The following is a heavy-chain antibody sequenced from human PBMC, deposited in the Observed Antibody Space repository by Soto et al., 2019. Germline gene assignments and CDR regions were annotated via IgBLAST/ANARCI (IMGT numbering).Heavy chain of an antibody. V-gene: IGHV3-30*18. CDR3: AKTMVRGLNDAFDI. CDR1: GFTFSSYG. Sequence: GSLRLSCAASGFTFSSYGMHWVRQAPGKGLEWVAVISYDGSNKYYADSVKGRFTISRGNSKNTLYLQMNSLRAEDTAVYYCAKTMVRGLNDAFDIWGQGTMVTVSS. J-gene: IGHJ3*02. CDR2: ISYDGSNK. D-gene: IGHD3-10*01.